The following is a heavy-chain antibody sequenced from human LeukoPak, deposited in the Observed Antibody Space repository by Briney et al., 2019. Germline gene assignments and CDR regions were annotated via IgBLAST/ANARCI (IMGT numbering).Heavy chain of an antibody. Sequence: PGGSLRLSCAASGFTFSDHYMSWIRQAPGKGLEWVSYISSSGSTIYYADSVKGRFTISRDNAKNTLYLQMNSLRAEDTAVYYCAKDTGYYYDSSGHDAFDIWGQGTMVTVSS. CDR2: ISSSGSTI. V-gene: IGHV3-11*01. J-gene: IGHJ3*02. CDR3: AKDTGYYYDSSGHDAFDI. CDR1: GFTFSDHY. D-gene: IGHD3-22*01.